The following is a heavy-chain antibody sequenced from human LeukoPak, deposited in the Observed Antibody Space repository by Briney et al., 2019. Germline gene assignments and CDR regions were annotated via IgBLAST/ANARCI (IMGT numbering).Heavy chain of an antibody. J-gene: IGHJ4*02. Sequence: GGSLRLSCAASGFTFSSYSMNWVRQAPGKELVWVSSIRSSSSYIYYADSVKGRFTISRDNAKNSLYLQMNSLRAEDTAVYYCARGYYYDSTGYYYWGQGTLVTVSS. D-gene: IGHD3-22*01. CDR1: GFTFSSYS. V-gene: IGHV3-21*01. CDR2: IRSSSSYI. CDR3: ARGYYYDSTGYYY.